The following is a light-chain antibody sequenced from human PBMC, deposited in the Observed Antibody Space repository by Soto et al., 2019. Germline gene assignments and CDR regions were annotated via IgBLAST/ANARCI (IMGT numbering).Light chain of an antibody. V-gene: IGKV1-5*01. CDR3: QQYNSYLFT. J-gene: IGKJ3*01. CDR1: QSISSW. Sequence: DIQMTQSPSTLSASVGDRVTITCRASQSISSWLAWYQQKPGKAPKLLIYDASSLESGVPSRVSGSGSGTEFTLTISSLQTDDFATYYCQQYNSYLFTFGPGTKVDIK. CDR2: DAS.